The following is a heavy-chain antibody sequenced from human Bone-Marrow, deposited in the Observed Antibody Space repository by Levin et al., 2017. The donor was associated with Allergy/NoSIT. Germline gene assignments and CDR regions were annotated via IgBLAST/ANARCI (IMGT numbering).Heavy chain of an antibody. Sequence: GGSLRLSCAASGFTFSNYNMNWVRQTPGKGLEWVSSISHSSNYIYYAESVRGRFTISRDNAKNSLYLQMNSLRAEDTAVYYCARVVTGWFGERSDSWGQGTLVTVSS. V-gene: IGHV3-21*01. CDR1: GFTFSNYN. D-gene: IGHD3-10*01. J-gene: IGHJ4*02. CDR3: ARVVTGWFGERSDS. CDR2: ISHSSNYI.